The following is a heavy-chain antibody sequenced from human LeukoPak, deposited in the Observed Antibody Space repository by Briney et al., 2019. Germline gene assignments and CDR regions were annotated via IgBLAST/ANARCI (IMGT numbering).Heavy chain of an antibody. V-gene: IGHV4-34*01. J-gene: IGHJ3*02. CDR3: ASWDTFSAFDI. CDR1: GGSFSGYY. CDR2: INHSGST. Sequence: SETLSLTCAVYGGSFSGYYWSWIRQSPGKGLEWIGEINHSGSTNYNPSLKSRVTISVDTSKNQFSLKLSSVTAADTAVHYCASWDTFSAFDIWGQGTMVTVSS. D-gene: IGHD3-16*01.